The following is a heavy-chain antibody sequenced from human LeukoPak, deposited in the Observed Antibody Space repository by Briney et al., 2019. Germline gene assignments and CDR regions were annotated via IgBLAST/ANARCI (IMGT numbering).Heavy chain of an antibody. CDR1: GFTFSSYG. D-gene: IGHD3-22*01. CDR3: ARDLNYYDSSGYFLDY. Sequence: PGRSLRLSCAASGFTFSSYGMHWVRQAPGKGLEWVAVRWYDGSNKYYADSVKGRFTISRDNSKNTLYLQMNSLRAEDTAVYYCARDLNYYDSSGYFLDYWGQGTLVTVPS. J-gene: IGHJ4*02. CDR2: RWYDGSNK. V-gene: IGHV3-33*01.